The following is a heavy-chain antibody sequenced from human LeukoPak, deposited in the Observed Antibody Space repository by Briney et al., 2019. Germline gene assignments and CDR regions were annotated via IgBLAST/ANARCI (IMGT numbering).Heavy chain of an antibody. Sequence: ASVKVSCKASGYTFTGYYMHWVRQAPGQGLEWMGWISAYNGNTNYAQKLQGRVTMTTDTSTSTAYMELRSLRSDDTAVYYCAVDILTGYYNPDYWGQGTLVTVSS. J-gene: IGHJ4*02. V-gene: IGHV1-18*04. CDR3: AVDILTGYYNPDY. CDR2: ISAYNGNT. D-gene: IGHD3-9*01. CDR1: GYTFTGYY.